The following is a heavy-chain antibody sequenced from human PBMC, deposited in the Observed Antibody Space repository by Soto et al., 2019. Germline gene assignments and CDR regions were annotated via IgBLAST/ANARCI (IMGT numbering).Heavy chain of an antibody. Sequence: GGSLRLSCAASGFTFSSYAMSWVRQAPGKGLEWVSAISGSGGSTYYADSVKGRFTISRDNSKNTLYLQMNSLRAEDTAVYYCAKRGGPSYSSSILYGMDVWGQGTTVTVSS. CDR1: GFTFSSYA. V-gene: IGHV3-23*01. CDR3: AKRGGPSYSSSILYGMDV. CDR2: ISGSGGST. J-gene: IGHJ6*02. D-gene: IGHD6-6*01.